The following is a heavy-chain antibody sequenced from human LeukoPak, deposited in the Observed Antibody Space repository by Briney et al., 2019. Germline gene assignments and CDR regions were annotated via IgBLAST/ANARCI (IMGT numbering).Heavy chain of an antibody. CDR1: GFTFSTYS. Sequence: GGSLRLSCVASGFTFSTYSMNWVRQAPGKGLEWVSSSSSGSDSVYYADSVKGRFTISRDDAKNSLYLQMNSLRAGDTAVYYCARDRGGSYSAIDYWGQGTLVTVSS. CDR3: ARDRGGSYSAIDY. D-gene: IGHD1-26*01. J-gene: IGHJ4*02. V-gene: IGHV3-21*01. CDR2: SSSGSDSV.